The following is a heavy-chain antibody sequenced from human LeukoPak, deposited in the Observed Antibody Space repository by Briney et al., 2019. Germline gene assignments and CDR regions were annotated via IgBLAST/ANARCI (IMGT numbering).Heavy chain of an antibody. CDR3: ARGPPDCSSTSCYAFDAFDI. Sequence: SETLSLTCTVSGGSISITSYYWGWIRQPPGKGLEWIGSMYSSGSTYYNPSLKSQVTISVDTSKNQFSLKLSSVTAADTAVYYCARGPPDCSSTSCYAFDAFDIWGQGTMVTVSS. D-gene: IGHD2-2*01. CDR1: GGSISITSYY. J-gene: IGHJ3*02. V-gene: IGHV4-39*07. CDR2: MYSSGST.